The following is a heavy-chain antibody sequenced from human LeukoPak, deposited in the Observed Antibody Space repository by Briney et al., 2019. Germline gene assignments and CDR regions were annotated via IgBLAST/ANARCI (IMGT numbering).Heavy chain of an antibody. V-gene: IGHV4-59*01. Sequence: GSLRLSCAASGFTFSSYGMSWIRQPPGKGLEWIGYIYYSGSTNYNPSLKSRVTISVDTSKNQFSLKLSSVTAADTAVYYCARGVLWFGELSPRPHFDYWGQGTLVTVSS. CDR3: ARGVLWFGELSPRPHFDY. CDR1: GFTFSSYG. J-gene: IGHJ4*02. CDR2: IYYSGST. D-gene: IGHD3-10*01.